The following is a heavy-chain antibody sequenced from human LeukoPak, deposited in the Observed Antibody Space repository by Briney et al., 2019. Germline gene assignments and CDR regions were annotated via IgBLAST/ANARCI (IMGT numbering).Heavy chain of an antibody. Sequence: GRSLRLSCAASGFIFSNYAIHWVRQAPGKGPEWVAVISYHGLNHYYTDSVKGRFTISRDNSKNTLYLQMNDLTTEDSAVYYCAVPSVTIGISAIFDYWGQGTMVAVSS. V-gene: IGHV3-30*14. D-gene: IGHD2-21*02. CDR1: GFIFSNYA. J-gene: IGHJ4*02. CDR2: ISYHGLNH. CDR3: AVPSVTIGISAIFDY.